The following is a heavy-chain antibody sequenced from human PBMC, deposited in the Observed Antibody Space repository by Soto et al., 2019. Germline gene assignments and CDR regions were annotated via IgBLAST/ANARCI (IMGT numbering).Heavy chain of an antibody. J-gene: IGHJ4*01. CDR3: ARHLGEGYFDY. CDR1: GGSINNNHYY. CDR2: IYYSGST. Sequence: SETLSLTCTVSGGSINNNHYYWGWVRQPPGKGLEWIGTIYYSGSTYYNPSLKSRVTISVDTSKNHFSLKLSSVTAADTAVYFCARHLGEGYFDYWGHGTLVTVSS. V-gene: IGHV4-39*01.